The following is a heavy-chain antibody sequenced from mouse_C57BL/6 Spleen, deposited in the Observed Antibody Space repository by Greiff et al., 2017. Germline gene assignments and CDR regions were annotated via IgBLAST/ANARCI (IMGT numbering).Heavy chain of an antibody. CDR1: GFTFSDYG. CDR3: ARWTAQALYAMDY. V-gene: IGHV5-17*01. CDR2: ISSGSSTI. Sequence: EVQLVESGGGLVKPGGSLKLSCAASGFTFSDYGMHWVRQAPEKGLEWVAYISSGSSTIYYADTVKGRFTISRDNAKNTLFLQMTSLRSEDTAMYYCARWTAQALYAMDYWGQGTSVTVSS. J-gene: IGHJ4*01. D-gene: IGHD3-2*02.